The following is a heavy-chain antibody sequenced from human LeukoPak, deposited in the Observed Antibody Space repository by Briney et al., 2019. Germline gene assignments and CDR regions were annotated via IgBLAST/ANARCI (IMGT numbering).Heavy chain of an antibody. V-gene: IGHV3-23*01. J-gene: IGHJ6*02. CDR3: AKDPRFCSSTTCYYGMDV. D-gene: IGHD2-2*01. CDR1: GFTFSNYA. CDR2: ISGSGGST. Sequence: GGPLRLSCAASGFTFSNYAMSWVRQAPGKGLEWVSAISGSGGSTYYADSVKGRFTISRDNSKNTLDLQMNSLRAEDTAVYYCAKDPRFCSSTTCYYGMDVWGQGTTVTVSS.